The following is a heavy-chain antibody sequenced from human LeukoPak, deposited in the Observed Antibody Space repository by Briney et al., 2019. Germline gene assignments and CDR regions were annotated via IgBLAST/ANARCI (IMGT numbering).Heavy chain of an antibody. CDR2: IGGSGGGT. D-gene: IGHD3-10*01. J-gene: IGHJ4*02. CDR3: ARDGSGIPRY. V-gene: IGHV3-23*01. CDR1: GFTFSSYA. Sequence: GGSLRLPCAASGFTFSSYAMGWVRQAPGKGLEWVSSIGGSGGGTYYADSVKGRFTISRDNSKNTLYLQMNSLRAEDTAVYYCARDGSGIPRYWGQGTLVTVSS.